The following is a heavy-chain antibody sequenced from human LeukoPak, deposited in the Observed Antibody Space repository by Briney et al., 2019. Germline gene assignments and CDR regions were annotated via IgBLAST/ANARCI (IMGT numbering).Heavy chain of an antibody. CDR1: GFTFSSYS. J-gene: IGHJ5*02. V-gene: IGHV3-21*01. Sequence: GGSLRLSCAASGFTFSSYSMNWVRQAPGKGLEWVSSTSSSSSYIYYADSVKGRFTISRDNAKNSLYLQMNSLRAEDTAVYYCARVGILNWFDPWGQGTLVTASS. CDR2: TSSSSSYI. CDR3: ARVGILNWFDP.